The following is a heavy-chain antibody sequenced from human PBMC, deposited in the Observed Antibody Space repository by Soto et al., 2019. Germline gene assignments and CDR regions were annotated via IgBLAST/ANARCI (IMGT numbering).Heavy chain of an antibody. Sequence: QVQLQQWGAGLLKPSETLSLTCAVYGGSFSGYYWSWIRQPPGKGLEWIGEINHSGSTNYNPSLKSRVTISVDTSKNQFSLKLSSVTAADTAVYYCARNLLPWFGESALFDYWGQGTLVTVSS. V-gene: IGHV4-34*01. CDR2: INHSGST. J-gene: IGHJ4*02. CDR1: GGSFSGYY. CDR3: ARNLLPWFGESALFDY. D-gene: IGHD3-10*01.